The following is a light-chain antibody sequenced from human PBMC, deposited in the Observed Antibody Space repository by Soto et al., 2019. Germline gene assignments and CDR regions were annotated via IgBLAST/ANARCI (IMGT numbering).Light chain of an antibody. V-gene: IGLV1-40*01. Sequence: QSVLTQPPSVSGAPGQRVIISCTGSSSNIGAEYNVHWYQQLPGTAPKLLIYGNTNRPSGVPDRFSASKSGTSASLAITGLQAEDEADYYCQSYDNSLRGVFGGGTKLTVL. CDR3: QSYDNSLRGV. CDR1: SSNIGAEYN. CDR2: GNT. J-gene: IGLJ2*01.